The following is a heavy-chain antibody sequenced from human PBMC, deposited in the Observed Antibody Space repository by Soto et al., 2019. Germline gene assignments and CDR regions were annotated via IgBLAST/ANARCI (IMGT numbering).Heavy chain of an antibody. CDR3: AKSKAAAGERTRDRWFDP. J-gene: IGHJ5*02. V-gene: IGHV3-30*18. CDR1: GFTFSSYG. CDR2: ISYDGSNK. Sequence: PGGSLRLSCAASGFTFSSYGMHWVRQAPGKGLEWVAVISYDGSNKYYADSVKGRFTISRDNSKNTLYLQMNSLRAEDTAVYYCAKSKAAAGERTRDRWFDPWGQGTLVTVSS. D-gene: IGHD6-13*01.